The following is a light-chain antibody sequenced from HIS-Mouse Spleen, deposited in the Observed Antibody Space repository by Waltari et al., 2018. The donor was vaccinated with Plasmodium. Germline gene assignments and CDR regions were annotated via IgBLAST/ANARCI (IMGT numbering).Light chain of an antibody. Sequence: EIVLTQSPCPLSLSPGERATLSCRASQRVSSSYLAWYQQKPGQAPRLLIYGASSRATGIPDRFSGSGSGTDFTLTISRLEPEDFAVYYCQQYGSSPYTFGQGTKLEIK. CDR3: QQYGSSPYT. V-gene: IGKV3-20*01. CDR2: GAS. CDR1: QRVSSSY. J-gene: IGKJ2*01.